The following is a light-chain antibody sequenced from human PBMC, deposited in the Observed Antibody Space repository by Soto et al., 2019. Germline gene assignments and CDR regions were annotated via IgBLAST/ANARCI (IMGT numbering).Light chain of an antibody. J-gene: IGKJ1*01. CDR1: QSISSS. CDR2: KAS. Sequence: DIQMTQSPSTLSASVGGRVTITCRASQSISSSLAWYQQKPGKAPKLLIYKASNLESGVPSRFSGSGSGTDFTLTINSLQPDDFATYYCQQYNAFSPTFGQGTMVEIK. V-gene: IGKV1-5*03. CDR3: QQYNAFSPT.